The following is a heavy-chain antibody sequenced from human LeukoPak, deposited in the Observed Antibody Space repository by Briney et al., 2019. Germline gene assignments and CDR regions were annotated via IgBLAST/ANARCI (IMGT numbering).Heavy chain of an antibody. V-gene: IGHV3-74*01. J-gene: IGHJ4*02. CDR1: GFTFSGYW. CDR2: INSDGSTT. CDR3: ARVIYSGWQGELSD. D-gene: IGHD6-19*01. Sequence: PGGSLRLSCAASGFTFSGYWTHWVRQAPGKGLVWVSRINSDGSTTSYADSVMGRFTISRDNAKNTLYLQMNSLRAEDTAVYYCARVIYSGWQGELSDWGQGTLVTVSS.